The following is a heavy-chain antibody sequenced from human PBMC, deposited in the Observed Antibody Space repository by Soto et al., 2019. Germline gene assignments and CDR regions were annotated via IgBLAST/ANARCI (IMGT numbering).Heavy chain of an antibody. J-gene: IGHJ4*01. CDR3: VAPWLF. Sequence: EVHLVESGGGLVKPGGSLRLSSVASGLNFSDAWMSWVRQAPGKGLEWIGRIKNEGEGGTTDYAAVVKGRFIISRDDSKNTLYLQMNSLTAADTAVYYCVAPWLFWGHGNLVTVSS. CDR2: IKNEGEGGTT. CDR1: GLNFSDAW. D-gene: IGHD3-10*01. V-gene: IGHV3-15*05.